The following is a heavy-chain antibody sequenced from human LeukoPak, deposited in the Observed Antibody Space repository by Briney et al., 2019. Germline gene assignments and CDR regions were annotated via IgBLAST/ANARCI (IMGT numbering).Heavy chain of an antibody. CDR2: INHSGST. D-gene: IGHD1-14*01. J-gene: IGHJ4*02. CDR3: ASSPDVGHDY. CDR1: GGSFSGYY. V-gene: IGHV4-34*01. Sequence: PSETLSLTCAVYGGSFSGYYWSWIPQPPGKGLEWIGEINHSGSTNYNPSLKSRVTISVDTSKNQFSLKLSSVTAADTAVYYCASSPDVGHDYWGQGTLVTVSS.